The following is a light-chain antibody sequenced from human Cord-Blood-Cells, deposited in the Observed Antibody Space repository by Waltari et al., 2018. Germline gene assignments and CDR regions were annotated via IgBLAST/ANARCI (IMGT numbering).Light chain of an antibody. Sequence: QSALTQPASVSGSPGQSITISCTGTSSAAGGYTYDPWNQPHPGKAPKLMIYDVSTPPSGVSNRFSGSKSGNTASLTISGLQAEDEADYYCSSYTSSSTLVFGTGTKVTVL. V-gene: IGLV2-14*03. CDR1: SSAAGGYTY. J-gene: IGLJ1*01. CDR2: DVS. CDR3: SSYTSSSTLV.